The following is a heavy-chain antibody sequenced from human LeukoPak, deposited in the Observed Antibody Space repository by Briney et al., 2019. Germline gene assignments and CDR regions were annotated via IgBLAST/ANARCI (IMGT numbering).Heavy chain of an antibody. D-gene: IGHD2-2*01. CDR1: GGTFSSYA. CDR3: AREGYCSSTSCPAPDY. Sequence: SVKVSCKASGGTFSSYAISWVRQAPGQGLEWMGGIIPIFGTANYALKFQGRVTITADESTSTAYMELSSLRSEDTAVYYCAREGYCSSTSCPAPDYWGQGTLVTVSS. J-gene: IGHJ4*02. V-gene: IGHV1-69*13. CDR2: IIPIFGTA.